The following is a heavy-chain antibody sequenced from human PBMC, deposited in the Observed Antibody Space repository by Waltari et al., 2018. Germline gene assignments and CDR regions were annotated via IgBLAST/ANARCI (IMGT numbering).Heavy chain of an antibody. CDR3: AREGVAVAGTGASYFDY. CDR1: GGSFSGYY. Sequence: QVQLQQWGAGLLKPSETLSLTCAVYGGSFSGYYWSWIRQPPGKGLEWIGEINHSGSTNYNPSLKSRVTISVDTSKNQFSLKLSSVTAADTAVYYCAREGVAVAGTGASYFDYWGQGTLVTVSS. J-gene: IGHJ4*02. D-gene: IGHD6-19*01. CDR2: INHSGST. V-gene: IGHV4-34*01.